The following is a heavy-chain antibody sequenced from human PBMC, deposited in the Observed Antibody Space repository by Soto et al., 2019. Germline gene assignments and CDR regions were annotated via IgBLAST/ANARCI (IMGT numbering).Heavy chain of an antibody. Sequence: QVQLQESGPGLVKPSETLSLTCTVSGGSIYRSGYYWGWIRQPPGRGLEWIRNIDYNGVTYSNPYLKSQVTISRDTSKNQFSLNWTSVTAADTALYYCGKVLVGATGHTDSDSWGPGTLVAVSS. CDR1: GGSIYRSGYY. CDR3: GKVLVGATGHTDSDS. J-gene: IGHJ4*02. V-gene: IGHV4-39*01. CDR2: IDYNGVT. D-gene: IGHD2-15*01.